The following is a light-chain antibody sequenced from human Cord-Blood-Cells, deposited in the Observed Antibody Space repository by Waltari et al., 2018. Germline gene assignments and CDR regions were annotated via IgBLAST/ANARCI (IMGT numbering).Light chain of an antibody. CDR3: QQRSNWPPYT. Sequence: EIVLTQSPATLSLSQGEMATSPCRASQSVSSYLAWYQQKPGQAPRLLIYDASNRATGIPARFSGSGSGTDFTLTISSLEPEDFAVYYCQQRSNWPPYTFGQGTKLEIK. CDR1: QSVSSY. V-gene: IGKV3-11*01. CDR2: DAS. J-gene: IGKJ2*01.